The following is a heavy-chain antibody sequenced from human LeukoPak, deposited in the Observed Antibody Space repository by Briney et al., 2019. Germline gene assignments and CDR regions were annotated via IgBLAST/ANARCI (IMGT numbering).Heavy chain of an antibody. CDR3: ARDGNFQGTIYYYYMNV. J-gene: IGHJ6*03. CDR2: IYHSGST. CDR1: GYSISSGYY. Sequence: SETLSLTCTVSGYSISSGYYWGWIRQPPGKGLEWIGSIYHSGSTYYNPSLKSRVTISVDTSKNQFSLKLSSVTAADTAMYFCARDGNFQGTIYYYYMNVWGKGTTVSISS. D-gene: IGHD2/OR15-2a*01. V-gene: IGHV4-38-2*02.